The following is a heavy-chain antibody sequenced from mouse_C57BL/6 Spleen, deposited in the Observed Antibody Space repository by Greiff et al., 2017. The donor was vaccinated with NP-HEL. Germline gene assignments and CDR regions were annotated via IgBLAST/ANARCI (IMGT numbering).Heavy chain of an antibody. V-gene: IGHV1-7*01. CDR3: ATEGDLRARGFAY. CDR1: GYTFTSYW. Sequence: QVQLQQSGAELAKPGASVKLSCKASGYTFTSYWMHWVKQRPGQGLAWIGYINPSSGYTKYNQKFKDKATLTADKSSSTAYMQLSSLTYEDSAVYYCATEGDLRARGFAYWGQGTLVTVSA. CDR2: INPSSGYT. D-gene: IGHD1-1*01. J-gene: IGHJ3*01.